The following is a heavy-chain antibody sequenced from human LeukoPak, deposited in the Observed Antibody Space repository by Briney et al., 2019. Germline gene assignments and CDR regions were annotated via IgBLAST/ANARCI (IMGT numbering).Heavy chain of an antibody. V-gene: IGHV4-4*07. J-gene: IGHJ4*02. CDR2: IYTTGKT. CDR3: AKHGYTQSHYFRDF. CDR1: GGSISSYY. Sequence: SETLSLTCTVSGGSISSYYWGWGRQPAGRGLEWIGRIYTTGKTDYNPSLKSRLTMSVDTSKRQFSLNLTSVTVADTAIYFFAKHGYTQSHYFRDFWSQGTLVTVSS. D-gene: IGHD3-16*01.